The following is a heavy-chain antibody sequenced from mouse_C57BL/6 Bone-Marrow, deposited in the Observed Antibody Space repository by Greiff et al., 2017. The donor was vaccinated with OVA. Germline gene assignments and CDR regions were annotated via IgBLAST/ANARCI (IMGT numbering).Heavy chain of an antibody. J-gene: IGHJ4*01. Sequence: VQLQQSGPELVKPGASVKISCKASGYTFTDYYMNWVKQSHGKSLEWIGDINPNNGGTSYNQKFKGKATLPVAKSYSTAYMELHSLTSADSAVYYCARMEYVRDYWGHGPSVTVSS. CDR1: GYTFTDYY. V-gene: IGHV1-26*01. D-gene: IGHD5-1*01. CDR3: ARMEYVRDY. CDR2: INPNNGGT.